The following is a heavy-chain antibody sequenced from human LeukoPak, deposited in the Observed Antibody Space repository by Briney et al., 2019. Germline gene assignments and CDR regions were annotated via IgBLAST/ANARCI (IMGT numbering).Heavy chain of an antibody. CDR3: ARQNWIRDAFDI. D-gene: IGHD1-1*01. CDR2: IYTSGST. CDR1: GGSISSYY. Sequence: SETLSLTCTVAGGSISSYYWSRIRQPPGKGLEWIGYIYTSGSTNYNPSLKSRVTISVDTSKNQFSLKLSSVTAADTAVYYCARQNWIRDAFDIWGQGTMVTVSS. J-gene: IGHJ3*02. V-gene: IGHV4-4*09.